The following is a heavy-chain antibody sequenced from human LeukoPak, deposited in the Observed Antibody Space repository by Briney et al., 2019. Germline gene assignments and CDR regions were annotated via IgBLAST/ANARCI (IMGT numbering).Heavy chain of an antibody. D-gene: IGHD3-22*01. Sequence: ASVKVSCKASGYTFTGYYMHWVRQAPGQGLEWMGWINPNSGGTNYAQKFQGWVTMTRDTSISTAYMELSRLRSDDTAVYYCARAPYYYDSSDSRAFDIWGQGTMVTVSS. CDR3: ARAPYYYDSSDSRAFDI. J-gene: IGHJ3*02. CDR2: INPNSGGT. CDR1: GYTFTGYY. V-gene: IGHV1-2*04.